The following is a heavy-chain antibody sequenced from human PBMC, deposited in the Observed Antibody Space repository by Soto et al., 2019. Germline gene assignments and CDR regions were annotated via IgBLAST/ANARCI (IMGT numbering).Heavy chain of an antibody. J-gene: IGHJ4*02. Sequence: SVNGACKASGGTFSSYAISWVRKTHGQGLEWMGGIIPIFGTANYAQKFQGRVTITADKSTSTAYMELSSLRSEDTAVYYCARLTLFGYNDYWGQGTLVTVSS. CDR1: GGTFSSYA. CDR3: ARLTLFGYNDY. D-gene: IGHD2-21*01. V-gene: IGHV1-69*06. CDR2: IIPIFGTA.